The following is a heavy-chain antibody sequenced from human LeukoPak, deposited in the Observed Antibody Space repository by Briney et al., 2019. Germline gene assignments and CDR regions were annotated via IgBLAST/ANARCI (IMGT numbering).Heavy chain of an antibody. J-gene: IGHJ4*02. V-gene: IGHV3-23*01. CDR1: GFTFSSYA. Sequence: PGGSLRLSCAASGFTFSSYAMSWVRQAPGKGLEWVSTISSSGGGTYYADSVKGRFTISRDNSKNTLYLQMNSLRAEDTAVFYCAKYMQRTAFDYFDYWGQGTLVTVSS. CDR3: AKYMQRTAFDYFDY. D-gene: IGHD6-25*01. CDR2: ISSSGGGT.